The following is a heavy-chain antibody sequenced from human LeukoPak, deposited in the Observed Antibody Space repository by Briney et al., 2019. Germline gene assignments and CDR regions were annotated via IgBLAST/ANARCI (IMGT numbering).Heavy chain of an antibody. CDR3: ARDRGQWLGGGYFDY. V-gene: IGHV3-48*01. CDR1: GFTFSSYS. CDR2: ISSSSSTI. J-gene: IGHJ4*02. Sequence: GGSLRLSCAASGFTFSSYSMNWVRQAPGKGLEWVSYISSSSSTIYYADSVKGRFTISRDNAKNSLYLQMNSLRAEDTAVYYCARDRGQWLGGGYFDYWGQGTLVTVSS. D-gene: IGHD6-19*01.